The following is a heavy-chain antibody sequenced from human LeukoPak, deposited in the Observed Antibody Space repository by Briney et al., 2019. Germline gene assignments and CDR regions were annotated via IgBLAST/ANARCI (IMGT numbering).Heavy chain of an antibody. CDR3: ASALKRGSAGTLIDY. CDR1: GYTFTSHD. J-gene: IGHJ4*02. Sequence: ASVKVSCKASGYTFTSHDINWVRQATGQGLESMGWMNPNSGNTGYAQKFQDRVTMTRNTSISTAYMELSSLESEDTAVYYCASALKRGSAGTLIDYWGQGTLVTVSS. V-gene: IGHV1-8*01. CDR2: MNPNSGNT. D-gene: IGHD6-13*01.